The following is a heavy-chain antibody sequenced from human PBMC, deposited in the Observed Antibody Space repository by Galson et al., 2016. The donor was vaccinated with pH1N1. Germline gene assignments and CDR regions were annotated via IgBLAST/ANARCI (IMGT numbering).Heavy chain of an antibody. J-gene: IGHJ6*02. CDR2: TYYRSKWYN. CDR1: GDSVSSNSAA. CDR3: ARGGFYYESSGPSYGMDV. V-gene: IGHV6-1*01. Sequence: CAISGDSVSSNSAAWNWIRQSPSRGLEWLGRTYYRSKWYNDYAVSVKSRITINPDTSKNQFSLQLNSVTSEDTAVYYCARGGFYYESSGPSYGMDVWGQETTVTVS. D-gene: IGHD3-22*01.